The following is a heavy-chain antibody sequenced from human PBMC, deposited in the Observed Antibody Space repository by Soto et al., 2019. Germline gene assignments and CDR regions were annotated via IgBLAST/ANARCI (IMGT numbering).Heavy chain of an antibody. Sequence: GASVKVSCKASGYTFTSYGISWVRQAPGQGLEWMGWISAYNGNTNYAQKLQGRVTMTTDTSTSTAYMELRSLRSDDTVVYYCARAKRQWLASVDAFDIWGQGTMVTVSS. CDR2: ISAYNGNT. CDR3: ARAKRQWLASVDAFDI. D-gene: IGHD6-19*01. CDR1: GYTFTSYG. V-gene: IGHV1-18*01. J-gene: IGHJ3*02.